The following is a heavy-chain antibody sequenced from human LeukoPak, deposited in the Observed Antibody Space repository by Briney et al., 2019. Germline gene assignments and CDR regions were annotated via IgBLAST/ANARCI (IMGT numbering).Heavy chain of an antibody. J-gene: IGHJ6*02. CDR2: LSNTGITT. CDR3: AKVPYSDYGSGRPPFMDV. D-gene: IGHD3-10*01. CDR1: GFTFSSYA. V-gene: IGHV3-23*01. Sequence: GGSLRLSCAASGFTFSSYAMSWVRQAPGKGLEWVSTLSNTGITTYYADSVKGRFTISRDNYESTLFLQMNYLRAEDTATYYCAKVPYSDYGSGRPPFMDVWGQGTTVAVSS.